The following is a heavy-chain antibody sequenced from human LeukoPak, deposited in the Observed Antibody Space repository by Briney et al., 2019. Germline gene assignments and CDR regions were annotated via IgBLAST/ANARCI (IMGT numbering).Heavy chain of an antibody. Sequence: SETLSLTCTVSRDSISGHYWSWIRQSPGKGLEWIGYIRYTGSTNYNPSLNSRVTMSVDTPHNQFSLRLTSVTAADTAVYYCARLHALGAEEFDSWGQGALVTVSS. V-gene: IGHV4-59*11. CDR1: RDSISGHY. CDR3: ARLHALGAEEFDS. J-gene: IGHJ5*01. D-gene: IGHD3-16*01. CDR2: IRYTGST.